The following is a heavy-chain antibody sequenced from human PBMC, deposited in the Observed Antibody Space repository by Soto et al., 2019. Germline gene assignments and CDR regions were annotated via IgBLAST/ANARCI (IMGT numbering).Heavy chain of an antibody. CDR2: IYHSGST. V-gene: IGHV4-30-2*01. Sequence: QLQLQESGSGLVKPSQTLSLTCAVSGGSISSGGYPWSWIRQPPGKGLEWIGYIYHSGSTYYNPPLKSRVTISVARSKNQFSLKLSSVTAADTAVYYCAAGGGLPRYYWGQGTLVTVSS. D-gene: IGHD5-12*01. CDR3: AAGGGLPRYY. J-gene: IGHJ4*02. CDR1: GGSISSGGYP.